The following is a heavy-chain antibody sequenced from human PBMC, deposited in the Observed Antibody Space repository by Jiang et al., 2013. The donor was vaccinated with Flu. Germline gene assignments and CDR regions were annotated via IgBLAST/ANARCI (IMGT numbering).Heavy chain of an antibody. Sequence: VKKPGESLKISCKGSGYSFTSYWIGWVRQMPGKGLEWMGIIYPGDSDTRYSPSFQGQVTISADKSISTAYLQWSSLKASDTAMYYCARIGVEYYYDSTHKFVDYWGQGTLVTVSS. J-gene: IGHJ4*02. D-gene: IGHD3-22*01. V-gene: IGHV5-51*03. CDR3: ARIGVEYYYDSTHKFVDY. CDR1: GYSFTSYW. CDR2: IYPGDSDT.